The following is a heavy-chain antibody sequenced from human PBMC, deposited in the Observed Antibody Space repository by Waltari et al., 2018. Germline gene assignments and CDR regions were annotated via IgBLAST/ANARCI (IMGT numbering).Heavy chain of an antibody. D-gene: IGHD2-21*02. Sequence: QVQLVQSGAEVKKPGSSVKVSCKASGGTFSSYAISWVRQAPGQGLEWMGRIIPIRGIANYAQKFQGRVTITADKSTSTANMELSSLRSEDTAVYYCARDRATATWFDPWGQGTLVTVSS. CDR1: GGTFSSYA. J-gene: IGHJ5*02. CDR2: IIPIRGIA. V-gene: IGHV1-69*04. CDR3: ARDRATATWFDP.